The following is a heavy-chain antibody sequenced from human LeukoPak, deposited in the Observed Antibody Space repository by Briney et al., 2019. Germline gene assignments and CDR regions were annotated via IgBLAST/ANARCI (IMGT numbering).Heavy chain of an antibody. J-gene: IGHJ4*02. CDR3: VKGRGSSGWYTGFF. D-gene: IGHD6-19*01. CDR1: GFTFSSYA. V-gene: IGHV3-64D*06. Sequence: PGGSLRLSCSASGFTFSSYAMHWVRQAPGKGLEYVSAISSNGGSTYYADSVKGRFTISRDNSKNTLYLQMSSLRAEDTAVHYCVKGRGSSGWYTGFFWGQGTLVTVSS. CDR2: ISSNGGST.